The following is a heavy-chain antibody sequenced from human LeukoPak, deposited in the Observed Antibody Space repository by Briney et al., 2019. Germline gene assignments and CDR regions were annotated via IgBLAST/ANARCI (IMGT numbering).Heavy chain of an antibody. CDR3: AILGYDYYFDY. V-gene: IGHV3-53*01. J-gene: IGHJ4*02. Sequence: PGGSLRLSCAASEFTVSSNYMSWVRQAPGKGLEWVSVIYSGGSTYYADSVKGRFTISRDNSKNTLYLQMNSLRAEDTAVYYCAILGYDYYFDYWGQGTLVTVSS. D-gene: IGHD1-20*01. CDR1: EFTVSSNY. CDR2: IYSGGST.